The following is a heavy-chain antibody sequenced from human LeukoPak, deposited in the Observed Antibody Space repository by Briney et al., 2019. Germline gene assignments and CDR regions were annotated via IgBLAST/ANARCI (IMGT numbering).Heavy chain of an antibody. D-gene: IGHD2-8*01. J-gene: IGHJ6*03. CDR3: ARGGPIVLMVYAPYYYYMDV. CDR1: GHSFSRYY. CDR2: IYYSGSP. Sequence: PSETLSLTCTVSGHSFSRYYWSWIRQPPGKALEWIGYIYYSGSPNYSPSLKGRVTISVDTSKNQFSLKLSSVTAADTAVYYCARGGPIVLMVYAPYYYYMDVWGKGTTGTVSS. V-gene: IGHV4-59*01.